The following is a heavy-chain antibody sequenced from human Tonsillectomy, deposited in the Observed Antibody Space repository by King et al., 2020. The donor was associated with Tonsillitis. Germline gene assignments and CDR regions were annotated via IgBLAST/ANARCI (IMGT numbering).Heavy chain of an antibody. J-gene: IGHJ4*02. D-gene: IGHD3-22*01. CDR3: ARDQNYYDSSGYYRGGFDY. CDR1: GGSISSYY. V-gene: IGHV4-59*01. Sequence: VQLQESGPGLVKPSETLSLTCTVSGGSISSYYWSWIRQPPGKGLEWIGYIYYSGSTNYNPSLKSRVTISVDTAKNQFSLKLSSGTAADTAVYYCARDQNYYDSSGYYRGGFDYWGQGTLVTVSS. CDR2: IYYSGST.